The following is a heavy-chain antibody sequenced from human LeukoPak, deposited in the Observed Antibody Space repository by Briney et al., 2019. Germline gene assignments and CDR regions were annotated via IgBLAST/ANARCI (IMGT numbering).Heavy chain of an antibody. CDR2: IIGTGAGT. V-gene: IGHV3-23*01. Sequence: GGSLRLSCAASGFSFSNYVMTWVRQAPGKGLEWVSAIIGTGAGTYYADTVKGRFTISRDNSKNTLYLQMNSLRAEDTAVYYCAKGSPAILYYCMDVWGKGTTVTVSS. J-gene: IGHJ6*03. D-gene: IGHD2-21*01. CDR1: GFSFSNYV. CDR3: AKGSPAILYYCMDV.